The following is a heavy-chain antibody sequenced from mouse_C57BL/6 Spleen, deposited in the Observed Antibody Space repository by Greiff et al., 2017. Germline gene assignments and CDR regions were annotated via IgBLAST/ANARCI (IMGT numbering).Heavy chain of an antibody. Sequence: EVKLMESGGGLVKPGGSLKLSCAASGFTFSSYAMSWVRQTPEKRLEWVATISDGGSYTYYPDNVKGRFTISRDNAKNNLYLQMSHLKSEDTAMYYCAREIYYDYEAWFAYWGQGTLVTVSA. CDR2: ISDGGSYT. V-gene: IGHV5-4*01. CDR3: AREIYYDYEAWFAY. D-gene: IGHD2-4*01. CDR1: GFTFSSYA. J-gene: IGHJ3*01.